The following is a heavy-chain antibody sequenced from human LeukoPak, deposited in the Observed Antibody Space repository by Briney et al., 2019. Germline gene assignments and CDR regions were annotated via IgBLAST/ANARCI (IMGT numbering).Heavy chain of an antibody. J-gene: IGHJ5*02. CDR2: IYTSGST. V-gene: IGHV4-4*07. D-gene: IGHD3-10*01. CDR1: GGSISSYY. Sequence: SETLSLTCTVSGGSISSYYWSWIRQPAGKGLEWIGRIYTSGSTNYNPSLKSRVTISVDTSKNQFSLKLSSVTAADTAVYYCARALITMVRGVTDWFDPWGQGTLVTVSS. CDR3: ARALITMVRGVTDWFDP.